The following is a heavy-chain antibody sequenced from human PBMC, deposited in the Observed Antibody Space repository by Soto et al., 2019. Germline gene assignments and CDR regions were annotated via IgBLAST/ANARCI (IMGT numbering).Heavy chain of an antibody. CDR1: DDSINSDKYY. V-gene: IGHV4-39*01. Sequence: SETLSLTCSVSDDSINSDKYYWGWIRQPPGKGLEWIGSIYYRGNAYYNPSLQTRVTISLDKSRSQFSLKLNSVTAAASAVYFCARLEGLATISYSFAFWGPGALVTVSS. D-gene: IGHD3-9*01. CDR2: IYYRGNA. CDR3: ARLEGLATISYSFAF. J-gene: IGHJ4*02.